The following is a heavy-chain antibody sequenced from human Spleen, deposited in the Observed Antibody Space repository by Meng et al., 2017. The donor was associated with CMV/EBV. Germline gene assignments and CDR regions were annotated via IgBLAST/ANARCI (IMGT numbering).Heavy chain of an antibody. D-gene: IGHD1-26*01. CDR1: GGSVSSGSYY. J-gene: IGHJ6*02. V-gene: IGHV4-61*01. CDR3: ARRSGSYYYYGTDV. CDR2: IYYSGST. Sequence: GSLRLSCTVSGGSVSSGSYYWSWIRQPSGKGLEWIGYIYYSGSTNYNPSLKSRVTISVDTSKNQFSLKLSSVTAADTAVYYCARRSGSYYYYGTDVWGQGTTVTVSS.